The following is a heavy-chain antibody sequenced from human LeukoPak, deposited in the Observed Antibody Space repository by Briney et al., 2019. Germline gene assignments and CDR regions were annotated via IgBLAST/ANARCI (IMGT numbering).Heavy chain of an antibody. D-gene: IGHD6-19*01. J-gene: IGHJ5*02. Sequence: PSETLSLTCTVSGGSISSGGYYWSWIRQHPGKGLEWIGYIYYSGSTYYNPSLKSRVTISVDTSKNQFSLKLSSVTAADTAVYYCARQFDPRYSSGWYWFDPWGQGTLVTVSS. V-gene: IGHV4-31*03. CDR2: IYYSGST. CDR3: ARQFDPRYSSGWYWFDP. CDR1: GGSISSGGYY.